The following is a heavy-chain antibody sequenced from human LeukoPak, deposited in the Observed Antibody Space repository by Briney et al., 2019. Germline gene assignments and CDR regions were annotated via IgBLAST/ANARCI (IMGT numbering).Heavy chain of an antibody. V-gene: IGHV1-46*03. J-gene: IGHJ4*02. D-gene: IGHD3-10*01. CDR2: INPSGGST. CDR3: ARGPLYYYGSGRYQLDY. CDR1: GYTFTSYY. Sequence: AXVKVSCKASGYTFTSYYMHWVRQAPGQGLEWMGIINPSGGSTSYAQKFQGRVTMTRDTSTSTVYMELSSLRSEDTAVYYCARGPLYYYGSGRYQLDYWGQGALVTVSS.